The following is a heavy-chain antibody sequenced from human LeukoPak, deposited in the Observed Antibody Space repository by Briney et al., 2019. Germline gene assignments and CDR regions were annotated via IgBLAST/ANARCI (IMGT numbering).Heavy chain of an antibody. Sequence: GGSLRLSCAGSGFSFSSHGMNWVRQAPGKGLEWVSGISPSGDITYYTGSVRGRFTISRDNFKNTLSLQVNGLRAEDTAMYYCAKDDDWGRYKHWGQGTLVTVSS. J-gene: IGHJ1*01. CDR2: ISPSGDIT. CDR1: GFSFSSHG. V-gene: IGHV3-23*01. CDR3: AKDDDWGRYKH. D-gene: IGHD3-16*01.